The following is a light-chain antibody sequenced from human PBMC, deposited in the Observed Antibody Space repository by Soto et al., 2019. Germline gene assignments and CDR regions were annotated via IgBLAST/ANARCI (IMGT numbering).Light chain of an antibody. CDR2: DAS. V-gene: IGKV3-11*01. J-gene: IGKJ1*01. Sequence: EIVFTHSPATLSLSPGERATLSCRASQSISSSLAWYQQKPGQAPRLLIYDASTRATGFPARFSGSGSGTDFTLTIGSLEPEDFAVYYCQQRSEWPRTFGQGTKVDIK. CDR1: QSISSS. CDR3: QQRSEWPRT.